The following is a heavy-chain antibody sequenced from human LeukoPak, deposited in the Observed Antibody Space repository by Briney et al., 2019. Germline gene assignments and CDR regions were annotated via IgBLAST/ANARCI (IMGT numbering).Heavy chain of an antibody. CDR1: GFTFSMHS. V-gene: IGHV3-48*01. D-gene: IGHD6-13*01. J-gene: IGHJ4*02. CDR2: ISSGCTE. CDR3: AREPSSGSVSSWYPLDY. Sequence: GGSLRLSCVASGFTFSMHSLNWVRQTPGKGLEWVSYISSGCTEFYADSVKGRFTISRDNAKNSLYLQMNSLRVEDTAVYYCAREPSSGSVSSWYPLDYWGQGTLVTVSS.